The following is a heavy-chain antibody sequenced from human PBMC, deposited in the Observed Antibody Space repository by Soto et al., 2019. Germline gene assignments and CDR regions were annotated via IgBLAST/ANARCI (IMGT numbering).Heavy chain of an antibody. D-gene: IGHD3-22*01. CDR1: GYSFTSYW. V-gene: IGHV5-51*03. CDR3: ASLKYYYDSSGYYFDY. CDR2: IYPGDSDT. J-gene: IGHJ4*02. Sequence: GESLKISCKGSGYSFTSYWIGWVRQMPGKGLEWMGIIYPGDSDTRYSPSFQGQVTISADKSISTAYLQWSSLKASDTAMYYCASLKYYYDSSGYYFDYWGQGTLVTVSP.